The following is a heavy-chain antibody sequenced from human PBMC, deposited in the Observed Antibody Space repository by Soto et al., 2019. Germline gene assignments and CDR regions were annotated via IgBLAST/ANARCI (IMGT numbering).Heavy chain of an antibody. CDR3: ARRGGTYYDY. D-gene: IGHD1-26*01. Sequence: GESLKISCKGSGFTFTTYWIGWVRQMPGKGLEWMGIIYPGDSDTRYSPSFQGHVTISADKSISTAYLQWSSLKASDTALYFCARRGGTYYDYWGHGTLVTVSS. CDR1: GFTFTTYW. V-gene: IGHV5-51*01. J-gene: IGHJ4*01. CDR2: IYPGDSDT.